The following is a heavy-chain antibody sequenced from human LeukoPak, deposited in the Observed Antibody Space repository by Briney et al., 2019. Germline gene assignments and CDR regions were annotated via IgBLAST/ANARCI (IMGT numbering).Heavy chain of an antibody. J-gene: IGHJ6*03. CDR1: GGSISSY. V-gene: IGHV4-59*01. Sequence: SETLSLTCSVSGGSISSYWSWMRPPPGKGLEWIGYVYYSGSTNYNPSLKSRVTISVDTSKKQFSLKLSSVTAADTAVYYCARTHYYYMDVWGKGTTVTVS. CDR2: VYYSGST. CDR3: ARTHYYYMDV.